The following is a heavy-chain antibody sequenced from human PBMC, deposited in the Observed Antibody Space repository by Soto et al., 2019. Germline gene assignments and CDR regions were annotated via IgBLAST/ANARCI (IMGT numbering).Heavy chain of an antibody. CDR1: GVSVSSGFYY. CDR3: ARVGGVIWRYFDY. J-gene: IGHJ4*02. D-gene: IGHD2-8*02. CDR2: IYYSGNT. V-gene: IGHV4-61*01. Sequence: SETLSLTCIVAGVSVSSGFYYWSWIRQTPGKGLEWIGDIYYSGNTNYNPSLKSRVTMSVDTSKNQFSLKLSSVTAADTAVYYCARVGGVIWRYFDYWGQGTLVTVSS.